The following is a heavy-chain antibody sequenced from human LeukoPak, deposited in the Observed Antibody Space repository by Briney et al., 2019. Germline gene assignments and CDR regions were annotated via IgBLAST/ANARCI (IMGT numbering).Heavy chain of an antibody. Sequence: PGGSLRLSCAASGFTLSTSGMHWVRQGPGKGLEWVAVISYDGSNKYYADSVKGRFTISRDNSKNTLYLQMNSLRAEDTAVYYCAKGTLGVAANFDYWGQGTLVTVSS. V-gene: IGHV3-30*18. CDR3: AKGTLGVAANFDY. CDR1: GFTLSTSG. CDR2: ISYDGSNK. J-gene: IGHJ4*02. D-gene: IGHD6-19*01.